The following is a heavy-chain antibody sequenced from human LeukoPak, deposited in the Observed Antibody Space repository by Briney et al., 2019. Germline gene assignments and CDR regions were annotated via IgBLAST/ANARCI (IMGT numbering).Heavy chain of an antibody. Sequence: ASVKVSCKASGYTFTSYGISWVRQAPGQGLEWMGWISAYNGNTNYAQKLQGRVTMTTDTSTSTAYMELRSLRSDDTAVYYCAGVGGNYDFWNYGMDVWGQGTTVTVSS. CDR1: GYTFTSYG. V-gene: IGHV1-18*01. D-gene: IGHD3-3*01. CDR3: AGVGGNYDFWNYGMDV. J-gene: IGHJ6*02. CDR2: ISAYNGNT.